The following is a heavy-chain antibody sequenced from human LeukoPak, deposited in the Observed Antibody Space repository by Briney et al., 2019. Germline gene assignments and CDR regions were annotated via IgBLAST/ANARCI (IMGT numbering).Heavy chain of an antibody. D-gene: IGHD2-21*01. V-gene: IGHV4-59*08. Sequence: PSETLSLTCTVSGGSISSYYWSWIRQPPGKGLEWIGYIYYSGSTNYNPSLKSRVTISVDTSKNQFSLKLSPVTAADTAVYYCARLAPDAFDIWGQGTMVTVSS. CDR3: ARLAPDAFDI. J-gene: IGHJ3*02. CDR1: GGSISSYY. CDR2: IYYSGST.